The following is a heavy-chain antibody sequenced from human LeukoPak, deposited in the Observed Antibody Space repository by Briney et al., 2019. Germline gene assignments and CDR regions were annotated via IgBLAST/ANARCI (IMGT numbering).Heavy chain of an antibody. Sequence: TVKLPRKSWIDTHRSYDIRCVRQACGRGRECVGRNPSIFGRANYAQKFQGRVTITTDKSTSKAYMELSSLRSEDTAVYYCARGAATMIRGYYDCYLDVWGKGTTVTVSS. D-gene: IGHD3-22*01. CDR3: ARGAATMIRGYYDCYLDV. J-gene: IGHJ6*03. V-gene: IGHV1-69*04. CDR1: IDTHRSYD. CDR2: NPSIFGRA.